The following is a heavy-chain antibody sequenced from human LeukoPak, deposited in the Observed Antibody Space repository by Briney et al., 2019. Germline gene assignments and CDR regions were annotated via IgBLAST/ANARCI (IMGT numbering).Heavy chain of an antibody. CDR3: ARDGWELGDY. CDR2: IYHSGST. D-gene: IGHD3-10*01. V-gene: IGHV4-4*02. Sequence: PSETLSLTCAVSGGSISSSNWWSWVRQPPGKGLEWIGEIYHSGSTNYNPSLKSRVTISVDTSKNQFSLKLSSMTAADTAVYYCARDGWELGDYWGQGTLVTVSS. CDR1: GGSISSSNW. J-gene: IGHJ4*02.